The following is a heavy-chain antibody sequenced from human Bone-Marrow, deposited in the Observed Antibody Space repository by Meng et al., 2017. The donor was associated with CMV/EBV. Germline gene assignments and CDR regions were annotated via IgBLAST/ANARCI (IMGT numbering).Heavy chain of an antibody. Sequence: GSLRLSCTVSGGSISSSSYYWGWIRQPPGKGLEWIGSIYYSGSTYYNPSLKSRVTISVDTSKNQFSLRLSSVTAADTAVYYCARDYGDYSPYYYYYGMDVWGQGTTVTVSS. V-gene: IGHV4-39*07. CDR2: IYYSGST. CDR1: GGSISSSSYY. D-gene: IGHD4-17*01. CDR3: ARDYGDYSPYYYYYGMDV. J-gene: IGHJ6*02.